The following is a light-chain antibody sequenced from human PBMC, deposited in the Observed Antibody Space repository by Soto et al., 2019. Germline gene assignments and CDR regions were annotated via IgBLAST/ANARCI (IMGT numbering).Light chain of an antibody. CDR1: SSDVGGYNY. V-gene: IGLV2-14*03. Sequence: QSVLTQPASVSGSPGQSINISCTGTSSDVGGYNYVSWYQHHPGKAPKLIIYDVSNRPSGVSNPFSGSKSGNTASLTISGLQREDEADYYCSSYTTSNTRQIVFGTGTRSPS. CDR3: SSYTTSNTRQIV. CDR2: DVS. J-gene: IGLJ1*01.